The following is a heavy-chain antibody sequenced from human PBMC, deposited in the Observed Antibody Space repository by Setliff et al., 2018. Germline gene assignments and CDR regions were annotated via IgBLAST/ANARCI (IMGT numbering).Heavy chain of an antibody. J-gene: IGHJ5*02. CDR3: AKNGFGVVALGVNNWFDP. CDR1: GFTFSSYA. Sequence: GGSLRLSCAASGFTFSSYAMSWVRQAPGKGLEWVSAISGSGGSTYYADSVKGRFTISRDNSKNTLYLQMNSLRAEDTAVYYCAKNGFGVVALGVNNWFDPWGQEPWSPSPQ. CDR2: ISGSGGST. D-gene: IGHD3-10*01. V-gene: IGHV3-23*01.